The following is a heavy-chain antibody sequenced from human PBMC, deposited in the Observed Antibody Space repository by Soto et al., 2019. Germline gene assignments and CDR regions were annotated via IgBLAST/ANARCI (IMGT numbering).Heavy chain of an antibody. D-gene: IGHD1-26*01. J-gene: IGHJ2*01. CDR2: ISGSGGST. Sequence: EVQLLESGGGLVHPGGSLRLSCAAFGFSFSSYGMSWVRQAPGKGLEWVSTISGSGGSTYYPDSVKGRFTISRDSSKNTLYLQMNSLRAEDTAVYYCAKHVWGYGYFDLWGRGTLVKVSS. V-gene: IGHV3-23*01. CDR1: GFSFSSYG. CDR3: AKHVWGYGYFDL.